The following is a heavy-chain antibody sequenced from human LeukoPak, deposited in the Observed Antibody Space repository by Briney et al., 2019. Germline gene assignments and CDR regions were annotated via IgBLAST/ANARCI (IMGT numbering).Heavy chain of an antibody. CDR1: GFTFSSYE. V-gene: IGHV3-7*01. J-gene: IGHJ4*02. D-gene: IGHD5-24*01. CDR2: IKEDGSQK. CDR3: TKEQDGSSDY. Sequence: GGSLRLSCAASGFTFSSYEMSWVRQAPGKGLEWVANIKEDGSQKYYVDSVRGRFTISRDNGQNSVYLQMNSLRAEDTAFYYCTKEQDGSSDYWGQGTLVTVSS.